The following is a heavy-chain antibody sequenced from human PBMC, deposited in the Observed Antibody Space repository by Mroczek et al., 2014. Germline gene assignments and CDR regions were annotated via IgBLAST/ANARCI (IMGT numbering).Heavy chain of an antibody. J-gene: IGHJ2*01. D-gene: IGHD2-2*01. V-gene: IGHV3-11*01. CDR2: ISSSGSTI. CDR1: GFTFSDYY. CDR3: ARVSIVVVPAAMPNWYFDL. Sequence: QVQLVQSGGGLVKPGGSLRLSCAASGFTFSDYYMSWIRQAPGKGLEWISYISSSGSTIYYADSVKGRFTISRDNAKNSLYLQMNSLRAEDTAVYYCARVSIVVVPAAMPNWYFDLWGRGHPGPLSPQ.